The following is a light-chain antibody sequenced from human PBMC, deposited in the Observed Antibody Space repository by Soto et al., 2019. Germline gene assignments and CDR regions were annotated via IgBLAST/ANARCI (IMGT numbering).Light chain of an antibody. CDR1: RSVSTS. J-gene: IGKJ1*01. CDR2: DAS. CDR3: QQYKSYAPT. V-gene: IGKV1-5*01. Sequence: DIQIAQSPSTLSAFVGDRVTITCRASRSVSTSLAWYQKKPGKAPKLLIFDASSLESGVPSRFSGSGSGTELTLTISGLQPDDFATYFCQQYKSYAPTFGQGTKVDI.